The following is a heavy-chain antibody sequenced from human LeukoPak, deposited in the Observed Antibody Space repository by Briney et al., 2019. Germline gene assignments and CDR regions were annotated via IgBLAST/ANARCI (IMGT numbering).Heavy chain of an antibody. J-gene: IGHJ4*02. Sequence: ASVKVSCKASGYTFTSYDIKWVRQATGQGLEWMGWINPNSGGTNYAQKFQGRVTMTRDTSISTAYMELSRLRSDDTAVYYCARGVQPSLDYWGQGTLVTVSS. CDR1: GYTFTSYD. CDR2: INPNSGGT. V-gene: IGHV1-2*02. CDR3: ARGVQPSLDY. D-gene: IGHD6-6*01.